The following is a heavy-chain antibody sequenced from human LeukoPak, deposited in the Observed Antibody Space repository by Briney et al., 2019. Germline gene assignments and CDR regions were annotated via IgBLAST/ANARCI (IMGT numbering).Heavy chain of an antibody. D-gene: IGHD6-19*01. J-gene: IGHJ6*02. CDR2: IDAGGGDT. CDR3: GRPTKYWLVRGNGVDV. V-gene: IGHV3-23*01. CDR1: GFSFSSYA. Sequence: GASLRLSCAASGFSFSSYAMTWVRQAPGKGLEWVSSIDAGGGDTYHSDSVKGRFTISRDNSMNTLYLQMNSLRADDTAVYYCGRPTKYWLVRGNGVDVWGQGTTATVSS.